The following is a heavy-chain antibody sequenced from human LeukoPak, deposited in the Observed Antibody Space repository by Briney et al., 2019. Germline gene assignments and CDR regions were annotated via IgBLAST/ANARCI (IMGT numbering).Heavy chain of an antibody. D-gene: IGHD6-25*01. J-gene: IGHJ4*02. CDR2: IYYSGST. Sequence: PSETLSLTCTVSVGSINSYYWSWLRQPPGKGLEWIRYIYYSGSTNYTPSLKSRVTISVDPSKNQFALKLNVVSAANSAVYYCARGSPAAPLDYWGQGTLVTVSS. V-gene: IGHV4-59*01. CDR1: VGSINSYY. CDR3: ARGSPAAPLDY.